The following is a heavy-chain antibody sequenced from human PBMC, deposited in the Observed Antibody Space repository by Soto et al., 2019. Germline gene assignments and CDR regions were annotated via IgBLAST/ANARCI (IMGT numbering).Heavy chain of an antibody. V-gene: IGHV4-34*02. CDR3: ARRKDSSRYFYGMDV. J-gene: IGHJ6*02. Sequence: QVALQQWGAGLLKPSQTLSLTCAVYGESFNDYFWTWIRQSPGGGLEWLAEVHHTGTSYYNPSLKSRLPVSVDTSRNQFSLNLTSLTAADTATYYCARRKDSSRYFYGMDVWGQGTTVVVSS. D-gene: IGHD6-13*01. CDR2: VHHTGTS. CDR1: GESFNDYF.